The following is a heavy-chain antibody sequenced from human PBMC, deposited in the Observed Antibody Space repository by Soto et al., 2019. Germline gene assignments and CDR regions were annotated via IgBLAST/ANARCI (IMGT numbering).Heavy chain of an antibody. CDR3: STGGCYGYAFDI. J-gene: IGHJ3*02. CDR1: GFTFSNAW. D-gene: IGHD5-18*01. Sequence: GGSLRLSCAASGFTFSNAWMSWVRQAPGKGLEWVGRIKSKYDGGTTDYAVPVKGSITISRDDSKNTLYLKRNSPKYEDTAVCYRSTGGCYGYAFDIWGQGTMVTVSS. V-gene: IGHV3-15*01. CDR2: IKSKYDGGTT.